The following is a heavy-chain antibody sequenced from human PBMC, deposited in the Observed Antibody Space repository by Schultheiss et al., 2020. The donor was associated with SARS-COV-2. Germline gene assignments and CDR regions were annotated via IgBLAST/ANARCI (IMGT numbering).Heavy chain of an antibody. Sequence: GSLRLSCAVYGGSFSGYYWSWIRQPPGKGLEWIGEINHSGSTNYNPSLKSRVTISVDTSKNQFSLKLSSVTAADTAVYYCATTSGGSSSYFDYWGQGTLVTVSS. CDR1: GGSFSGYY. J-gene: IGHJ4*02. CDR3: ATTSGGSSSYFDY. D-gene: IGHD1-26*01. CDR2: INHSGST. V-gene: IGHV4-34*01.